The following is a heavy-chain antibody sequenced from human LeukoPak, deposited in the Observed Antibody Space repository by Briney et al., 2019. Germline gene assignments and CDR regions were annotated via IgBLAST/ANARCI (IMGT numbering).Heavy chain of an antibody. J-gene: IGHJ4*02. CDR2: INHSGST. CDR3: ARSRWLRFRVFDY. D-gene: IGHD5-12*01. CDR1: GGSFSGYY. Sequence: SETLSLTCAVYGGSFSGYYWSWIRQPPGKGLEWIGEINHSGSTNYNPSLKSRVTISVDTSKNQFSLKLSSVTAADTAVYYCARSRWLRFRVFDYWGQGTLVTVSS. V-gene: IGHV4-34*01.